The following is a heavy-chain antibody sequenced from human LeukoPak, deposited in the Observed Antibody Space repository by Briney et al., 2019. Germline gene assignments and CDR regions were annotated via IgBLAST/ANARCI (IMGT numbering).Heavy chain of an antibody. J-gene: IGHJ4*02. CDR2: ISSSAITM. V-gene: IGHV3-11*01. Sequence: GGSLRLSCAASGFTFSNYYISWIRQAPGKGLERVSYISSSAITMYYADSVKGRFTISRDNAKNSLYLQMNSLRAEDTAVYYCARANNWNYPYYFDYWGQGTLVTVSS. CDR1: GFTFSNYY. D-gene: IGHD1-7*01. CDR3: ARANNWNYPYYFDY.